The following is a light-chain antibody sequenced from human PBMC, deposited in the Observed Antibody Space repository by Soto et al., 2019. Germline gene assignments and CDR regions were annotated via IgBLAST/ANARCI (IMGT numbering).Light chain of an antibody. J-gene: IGKJ2*01. V-gene: IGKV1-39*01. Sequence: DIQMTQSPSSLSASVGDRVIITCRASETIGRHLNWYQQKPGKVPKLLIYGASSLQSGVPFRFSGSGSGTEFTLTISSLLPEDSATYYCQQSYNSPRYSFGQGTNLEIE. CDR1: ETIGRH. CDR3: QQSYNSPRYS. CDR2: GAS.